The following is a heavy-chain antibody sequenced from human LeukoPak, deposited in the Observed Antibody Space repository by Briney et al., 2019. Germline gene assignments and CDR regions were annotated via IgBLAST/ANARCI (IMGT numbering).Heavy chain of an antibody. Sequence: PGGSLRLSCAGSGFTFSSYAMSWVRQAPGKGLEWVSSMSGTGGSTYYADSVKGRFTISRDNSKNTLYLQMNSLRAEDTAVYYCARKEDYYDSSGYYYWGQGTLVTVSS. CDR2: MSGTGGST. J-gene: IGHJ4*02. V-gene: IGHV3-23*01. D-gene: IGHD3-22*01. CDR3: ARKEDYYDSSGYYY. CDR1: GFTFSSYA.